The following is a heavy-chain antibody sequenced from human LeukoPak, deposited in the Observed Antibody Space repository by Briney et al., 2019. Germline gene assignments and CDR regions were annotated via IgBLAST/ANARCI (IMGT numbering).Heavy chain of an antibody. Sequence: GGSLRLSCAASGFTFSDYSMHWVRQAPGKGLNWVAFIRYDGNNKYYADSVKGRFTISRDNAKNSLYLQMNSLRAEDTAVYYCARGEYGSGSYHIDYWGQGTLVTVSS. J-gene: IGHJ4*02. CDR2: IRYDGNNK. CDR3: ARGEYGSGSYHIDY. V-gene: IGHV3-30*02. CDR1: GFTFSDYS. D-gene: IGHD3-10*01.